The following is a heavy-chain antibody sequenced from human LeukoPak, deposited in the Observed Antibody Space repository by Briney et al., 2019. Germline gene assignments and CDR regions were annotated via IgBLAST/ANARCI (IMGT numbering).Heavy chain of an antibody. CDR3: AGRLSSDYYYMAV. CDR1: GFRFSSYE. Sequence: GGSLRLSCAASGFRFSSYEMNWVRQAPGKGLEWVSHISSSGSIIFYADSVKGRFTISRDNAKNSLYLQMNSLRAEDTSVYYCAGRLSSDYYYMAVWGKGTTVTVPS. V-gene: IGHV3-48*03. CDR2: ISSSGSII. J-gene: IGHJ6*03.